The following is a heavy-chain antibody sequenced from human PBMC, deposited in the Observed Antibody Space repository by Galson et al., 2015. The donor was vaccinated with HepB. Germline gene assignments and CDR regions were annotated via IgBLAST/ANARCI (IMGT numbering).Heavy chain of an antibody. CDR3: ARGGGEGSLEWPPKNYMDV. CDR1: GYTFTSYY. J-gene: IGHJ6*03. CDR2: INPSGGST. Sequence: SVKVSCKASGYTFTSYYMHWVRQAPGQGLEWMGIINPSGGSTSYAQKFQGRVTMTRDTSTSTVYMELSSLRSEDTAVYYCARGGGEGSLEWPPKNYMDVWGKGTTVTVSS. D-gene: IGHD3-3*01. V-gene: IGHV1-46*01.